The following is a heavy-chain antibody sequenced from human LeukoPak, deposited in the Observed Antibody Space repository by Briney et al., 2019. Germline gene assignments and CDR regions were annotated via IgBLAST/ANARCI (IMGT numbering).Heavy chain of an antibody. V-gene: IGHV1-2*02. CDR2: INPNSGGT. Sequence: GASVKVSCKASGYTFTGYYMHWVRRAPGQGLEWMGWINPNSGGTNYAQKFQGRVTMTRDTSISTAYMELSRLRSDDTAVYYCARDGSYDILTGYSFPLSYYMDVWGKGTTVTISS. D-gene: IGHD3-9*01. CDR3: ARDGSYDILTGYSFPLSYYMDV. J-gene: IGHJ6*03. CDR1: GYTFTGYY.